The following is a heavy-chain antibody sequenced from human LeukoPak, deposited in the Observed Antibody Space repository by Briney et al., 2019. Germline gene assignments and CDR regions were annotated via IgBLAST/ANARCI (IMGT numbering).Heavy chain of an antibody. V-gene: IGHV3-21*01. J-gene: IGHJ3*02. D-gene: IGHD6-19*01. CDR3: ARGGAVAREYAFDI. CDR1: GFTFSSYS. Sequence: GGSLRLSCAASGFTFSSYSMNWVRQAPGKGLEWVSSISSSSSYIYYADSVKGRFTISRDNAKNSLYLQMNSLRAEDTAVYYCARGGAVAREYAFDIWGQGTMVTVSS. CDR2: ISSSSSYI.